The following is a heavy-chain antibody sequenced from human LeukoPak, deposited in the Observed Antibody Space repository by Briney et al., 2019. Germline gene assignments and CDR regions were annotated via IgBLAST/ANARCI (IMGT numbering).Heavy chain of an antibody. D-gene: IGHD6-19*01. Sequence: GGSLRLSCAASEFPFSSYAMSWVRQAPGKGLEWVSAISGSGGSTYYADSVKGRFTISRDNSKNTLYLQINSLRAEDTAVYYCAKTPSQWSPGYFDYWGQGTLVTVSS. CDR2: ISGSGGST. J-gene: IGHJ4*02. CDR1: EFPFSSYA. V-gene: IGHV3-23*01. CDR3: AKTPSQWSPGYFDY.